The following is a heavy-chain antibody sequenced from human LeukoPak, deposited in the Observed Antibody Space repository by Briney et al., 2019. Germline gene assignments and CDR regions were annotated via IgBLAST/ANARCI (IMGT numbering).Heavy chain of an antibody. J-gene: IGHJ4*02. CDR1: GGSFSGYY. CDR2: INHSGST. D-gene: IGHD5-24*01. Sequence: SETLSLTCAVYGGSFSGYYWSWIRQPPGKGLEWIGEINHSGSTNYNPSLKSRVTISVDTSKNQFSLKLSSVTAADTAVYYCARVEEMATRPFDYWGQGTLVTVSS. CDR3: ARVEEMATRPFDY. V-gene: IGHV4-34*01.